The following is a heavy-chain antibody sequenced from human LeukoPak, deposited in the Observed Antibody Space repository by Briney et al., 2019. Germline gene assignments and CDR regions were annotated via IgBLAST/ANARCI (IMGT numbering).Heavy chain of an antibody. Sequence: SETLSLTCTVSGGSISSYCWSWIRQPPGKGLEWIGYIYYSGSTNYSPSLKSRVTISVDTSKNQFSLKLSSVTAADTAVYYCARGGLDYGDYVGYGMDVWGQGTTVTVSS. J-gene: IGHJ6*02. D-gene: IGHD4-17*01. CDR2: IYYSGST. CDR3: ARGGLDYGDYVGYGMDV. V-gene: IGHV4-59*01. CDR1: GGSISSYC.